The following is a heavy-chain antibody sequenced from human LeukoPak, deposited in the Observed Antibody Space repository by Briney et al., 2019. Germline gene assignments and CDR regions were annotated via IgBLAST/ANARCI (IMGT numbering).Heavy chain of an antibody. J-gene: IGHJ5*02. CDR1: GFTFGDYA. CDR3: TRDPRDHYYGSGSYLP. V-gene: IGHV3-49*04. Sequence: SLRLSCTASGFTFGDYAMSWVRQAPGKGLEWVGFIRSKAYGGTTEYAASVKGRFTISRDDSKSIAYLQMNSLKTEDTAVYYCTRDPRDHYYGSGSYLPWGQGTLVTVSS. D-gene: IGHD3-10*01. CDR2: IRSKAYGGTT.